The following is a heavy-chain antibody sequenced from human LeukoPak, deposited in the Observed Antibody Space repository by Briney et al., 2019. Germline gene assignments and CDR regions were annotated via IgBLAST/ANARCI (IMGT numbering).Heavy chain of an antibody. D-gene: IGHD4-11*01. CDR1: GFDFSSNW. V-gene: IGHV3-74*01. CDR2: IKGDGIST. J-gene: IGHJ4*02. CDR3: AKDSTVSLDY. Sequence: GGSLRLSCAASGFDFSSNWMHWVRHAPGQGLVWVSRIKGDGISTNYADSVKGRFTISRDIAKNTLYLQMNSLRAEDTAVYYCAKDSTVSLDYWGQGTLVTVSS.